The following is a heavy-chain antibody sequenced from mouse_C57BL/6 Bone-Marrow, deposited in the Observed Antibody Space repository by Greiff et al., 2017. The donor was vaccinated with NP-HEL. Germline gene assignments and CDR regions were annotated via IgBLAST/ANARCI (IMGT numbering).Heavy chain of an antibody. J-gene: IGHJ4*01. V-gene: IGHV14-4*01. Sequence: VQLQQSGAELVRPGASVKLSCTASGFNIKDDYMHWVKQRPEQGLEWIGWIDPENGDTEYASKFQGKAPITADTSSNTAYLQLSSLTSEDTAVYYCTTSGYYAMDYWGQGTSVTVSS. CDR2: IDPENGDT. CDR3: TTSGYYAMDY. CDR1: GFNIKDDY.